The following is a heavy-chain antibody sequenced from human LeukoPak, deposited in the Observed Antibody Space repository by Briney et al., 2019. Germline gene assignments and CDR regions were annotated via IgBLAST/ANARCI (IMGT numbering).Heavy chain of an antibody. CDR3: AREGHYDILTGYSPVEYYFYYMDV. D-gene: IGHD3-9*01. Sequence: PGGSLRLSCEASGFTFSHYGIHWVRQTPGKGLEWVVAISSDGVEKHYADSVKGRFTISRDNSKSTLYLQMNSLRAEDTALYYCAREGHYDILTGYSPVEYYFYYMDVWGKGTTVTVSS. CDR2: ISSDGVEK. V-gene: IGHV3-30*04. CDR1: GFTFSHYG. J-gene: IGHJ6*03.